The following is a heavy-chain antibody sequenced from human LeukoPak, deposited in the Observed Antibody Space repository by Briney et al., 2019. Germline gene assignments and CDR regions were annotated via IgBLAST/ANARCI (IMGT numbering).Heavy chain of an antibody. CDR1: GGSFSGYY. J-gene: IGHJ5*02. D-gene: IGHD2-2*02. CDR3: ARGLKKDIVVVPAAINWFDP. V-gene: IGHV4-34*01. Sequence: SETLSLTCAVYGGSFSGYYWSWIRQPPGKGLECIGEINHSGSTNYNPSLKSRVTISVDTSKNQFSLKLSSVTAADTAVYYCARGLKKDIVVVPAAINWFDPWGQGTLVTVSS. CDR2: INHSGST.